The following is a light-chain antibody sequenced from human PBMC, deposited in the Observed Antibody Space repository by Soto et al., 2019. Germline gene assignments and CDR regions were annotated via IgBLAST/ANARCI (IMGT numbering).Light chain of an antibody. Sequence: EIVMTQSPATLSVSPGERATLSCRASQSVSSDLAWYHQKPGQAPRLLIYGASTRATGIPARFSGSGSGTEFTLTINSLEPEDFAVYYCQQRSNWPPITFGQGTRLDIK. J-gene: IGKJ5*01. CDR1: QSVSSD. CDR2: GAS. V-gene: IGKV3-15*01. CDR3: QQRSNWPPIT.